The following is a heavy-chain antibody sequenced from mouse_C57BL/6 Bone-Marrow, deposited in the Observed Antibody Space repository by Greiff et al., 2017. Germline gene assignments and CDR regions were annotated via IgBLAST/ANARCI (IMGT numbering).Heavy chain of an antibody. CDR1: GFTFSSYG. D-gene: IGHD2-3*01. J-gene: IGHJ3*01. CDR3: ARHQEGYYVGFAY. CDR2: ISSGGSYT. Sequence: EVQLVESGGDLVKPGGSLKLSCAASGFTFSSYGMSWVRQTPDKRLEWVATISSGGSYTYYPDSVKGRFTISRDNGKNTLYLQMSSLKSEDTAMYYCARHQEGYYVGFAYWGQGTLVTVSA. V-gene: IGHV5-6*01.